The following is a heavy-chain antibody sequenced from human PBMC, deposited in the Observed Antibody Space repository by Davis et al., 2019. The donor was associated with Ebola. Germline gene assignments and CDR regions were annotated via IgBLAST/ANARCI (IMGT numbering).Heavy chain of an antibody. CDR3: ARNGPRYGMDV. J-gene: IGHJ6*02. Sequence: PGGSLRLSCAASGFTFSSYAMHWVRQAPGKGLEWVAVISYDGSDKYYADSVKGRFTISRDNSKNTLYLQMNSLRVEDTAVYYCARNGPRYGMDVWGQGTTVTVSS. CDR2: ISYDGSDK. D-gene: IGHD1-1*01. V-gene: IGHV3-30*04. CDR1: GFTFSSYA.